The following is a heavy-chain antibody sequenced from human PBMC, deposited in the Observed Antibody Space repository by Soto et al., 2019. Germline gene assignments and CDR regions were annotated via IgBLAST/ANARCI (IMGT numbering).Heavy chain of an antibody. CDR3: AKDRRSGGSVIDS. CDR2: IKHDGTQK. D-gene: IGHD2-15*01. J-gene: IGHJ4*02. CDR1: GFTFSNYW. V-gene: IGHV3-7*05. Sequence: EVQLVESGGGLVQPGGSLRLSCEASGFTFSNYWMTWVRRAPGKGLEWVANIKHDGTQKYYVDSVKGRFTTSRDNAKDSLYLQMNSLRVEHTAVYYCAKDRRSGGSVIDSWGQGTLVTVSS.